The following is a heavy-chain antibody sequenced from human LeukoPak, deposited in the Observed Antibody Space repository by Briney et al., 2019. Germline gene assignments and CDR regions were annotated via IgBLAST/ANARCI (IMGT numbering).Heavy chain of an antibody. CDR2: ISSISTI. CDR1: GFTFSSYE. V-gene: IGHV3-48*03. J-gene: IGHJ4*02. Sequence: ESGGGLVQPGGSLRLSCAASGFTFSSYEMNWVRQAPGKGLEWVSYISSISTIYYADSVKGRFTISRDNAQNSLDLQMNSLRAEDTALYYCARGRSCSAGSCSFDYWGQGTLVTVSS. D-gene: IGHD2-15*01. CDR3: ARGRSCSAGSCSFDY.